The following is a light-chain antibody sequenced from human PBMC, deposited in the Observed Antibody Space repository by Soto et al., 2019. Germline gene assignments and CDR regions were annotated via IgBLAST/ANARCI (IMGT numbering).Light chain of an antibody. J-gene: IGKJ1*01. CDR2: WAS. V-gene: IGKV4-1*01. CDR3: QQDYTRPRT. Sequence: DVLMTQSPASLAVSLGERATINCKSSQTVLYSSNNRDYLTWYQQKPGQPPKLLIYWASTREFGVRDRFSGSGSGTDFTLTISSLQDGDVGVYYCQQDYTRPRTCGQGTKV. CDR1: QTVLYSSNNRDY.